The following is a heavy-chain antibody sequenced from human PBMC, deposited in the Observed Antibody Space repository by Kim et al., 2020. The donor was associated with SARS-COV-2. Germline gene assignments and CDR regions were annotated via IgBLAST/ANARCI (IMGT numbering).Heavy chain of an antibody. V-gene: IGHV4-4*07. CDR2: IYTSGST. CDR3: ARDGESLSYYYYYGMDV. Sequence: SETLSLTCTVSGGSISSYYWSWIRQPAGKGLEWIGRIYTSGSTNYNPSLKSRVTMSVDTSKNQFSLKLSSVTAADTAVYYCARDGESLSYYYYYGMDVWGQGTTVTVSS. J-gene: IGHJ6*02. D-gene: IGHD7-27*01. CDR1: GGSISSYY.